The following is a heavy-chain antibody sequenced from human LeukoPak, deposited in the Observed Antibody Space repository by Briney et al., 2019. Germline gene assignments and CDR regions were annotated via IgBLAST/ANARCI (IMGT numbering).Heavy chain of an antibody. CDR1: GGSISSSSYY. CDR3: ATPTWYSSSPRGYYMDV. J-gene: IGHJ6*03. Sequence: SETLSLTCIVSGGSISSSSYYWGWIRQPPGKGLEWIGSIYYSGSTYYNPSLKSRVTISVDTSKNQFSLKLSSVTAADTAVYYCATPTWYSSSPRGYYMDVWGKGTTVTVSS. V-gene: IGHV4-39*01. CDR2: IYYSGST. D-gene: IGHD6-6*01.